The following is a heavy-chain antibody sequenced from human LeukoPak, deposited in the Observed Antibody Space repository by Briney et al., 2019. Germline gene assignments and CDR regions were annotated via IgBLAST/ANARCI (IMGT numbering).Heavy chain of an antibody. V-gene: IGHV3-23*01. CDR3: AKVSPPPTIAAAA. Sequence: AGESLKISCAASGFTFSSYAMSWVRQAPGKGLEWVSAISGSGGSTYYADSVKGRFTISRDNSKNTLYLQMNSLRAEDTAVYYCAKVSPPPTIAAAAWGQGTLVTVSS. CDR1: GFTFSSYA. D-gene: IGHD6-13*01. J-gene: IGHJ5*02. CDR2: ISGSGGST.